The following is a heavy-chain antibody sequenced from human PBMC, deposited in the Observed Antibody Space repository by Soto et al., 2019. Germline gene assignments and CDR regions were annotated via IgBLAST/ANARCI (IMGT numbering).Heavy chain of an antibody. J-gene: IGHJ4*02. Sequence: QVQLQESGPGLVKASETLSLTCTVSGGSISPYYWSWIRQPPGKGLEWIGYIFYSGGTNYNPSLKSRVTISVDTSKNQFSLQLSSVTAADTAVYYCARGVYGGNYSYLDYWGQGTLVTVSS. D-gene: IGHD4-17*01. CDR2: IFYSGGT. CDR3: ARGVYGGNYSYLDY. CDR1: GGSISPYY. V-gene: IGHV4-59*01.